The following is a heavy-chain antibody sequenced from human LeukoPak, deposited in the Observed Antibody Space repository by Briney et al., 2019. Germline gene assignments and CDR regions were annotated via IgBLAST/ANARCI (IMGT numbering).Heavy chain of an antibody. V-gene: IGHV1-8*01. Sequence: GASVKVSCKASGYTFTIYDISWVRQATGQGVERMGWMNPNSGNTGYAQKFQGRVTMTRNTSISTAYMELSSLRSEDTAVYYCARVGDSSWFDYWGQGTLVTVSS. CDR2: MNPNSGNT. D-gene: IGHD3-22*01. J-gene: IGHJ4*02. CDR3: ARVGDSSWFDY. CDR1: GYTFTIYD.